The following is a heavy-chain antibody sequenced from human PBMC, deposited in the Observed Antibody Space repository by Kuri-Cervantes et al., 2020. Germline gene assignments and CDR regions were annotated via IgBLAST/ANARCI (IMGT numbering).Heavy chain of an antibody. CDR1: GGTFSSYA. Sequence: SVKVSCKASGGTFSSYAISWVRQAPGQGLEWMGGIIPIFGTANYAQKFQGRVTITTDESTSTAYMELSSLRSEDTAVYYCARGGAAAGSYYFDYWGQEPWSPSPQ. CDR2: IIPIFGTA. J-gene: IGHJ4*01. D-gene: IGHD6-13*01. CDR3: ARGGAAAGSYYFDY. V-gene: IGHV1-69*05.